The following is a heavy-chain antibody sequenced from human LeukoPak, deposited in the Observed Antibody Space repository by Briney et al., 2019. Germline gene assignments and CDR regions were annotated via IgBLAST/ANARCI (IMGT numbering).Heavy chain of an antibody. V-gene: IGHV4-39*01. CDR2: IYYSGST. CDR3: ARHVLRFQSREVDY. CDR1: GGSISSSSYY. J-gene: IGHJ4*02. Sequence: PSETLSLTCTVSGGSISSSSYYWGWIRQPPGKGLEWIVSIYYSGSTYYNPSLKSRVTISVDTSKNQFSLKLSSVTAADTAVYYCARHVLRFQSREVDYWGQGTLVTVSS. D-gene: IGHD3-3*01.